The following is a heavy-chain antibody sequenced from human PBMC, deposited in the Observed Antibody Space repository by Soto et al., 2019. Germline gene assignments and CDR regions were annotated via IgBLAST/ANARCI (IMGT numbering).Heavy chain of an antibody. Sequence: QVQLVQSGAEVKKPGASVKVSCKASGYTFTGYYMHWVRQAPGQGLEWMGWINPNSGGKNYAQKFQGRVTMTRDTSISTAYMELSRLRSDDTAVYYCARAAAAGTGVFDYWGQGTLVTVSS. CDR1: GYTFTGYY. V-gene: IGHV1-2*02. J-gene: IGHJ4*02. CDR3: ARAAAAGTGVFDY. CDR2: INPNSGGK. D-gene: IGHD6-13*01.